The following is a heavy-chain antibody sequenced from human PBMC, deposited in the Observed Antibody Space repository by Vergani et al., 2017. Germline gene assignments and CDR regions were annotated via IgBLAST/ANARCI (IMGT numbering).Heavy chain of an antibody. D-gene: IGHD3-3*01. CDR2: IKSKTDGGTT. J-gene: IGHJ4*02. CDR3: TTETYYDFWSGYYRDY. Sequence: EVQLVESGGGLVQPGGSLRLSCAASGFTFSSYWMSWVRQAPGKGLEWVGRIKSKTDGGTTDYAAPVKGRFTISRDDSKNTLYLQMNSLKTEDTAVYYCTTETYYDFWSGYYRDYWGQGTLVTVSS. CDR1: GFTFSSYW. V-gene: IGHV3-15*01.